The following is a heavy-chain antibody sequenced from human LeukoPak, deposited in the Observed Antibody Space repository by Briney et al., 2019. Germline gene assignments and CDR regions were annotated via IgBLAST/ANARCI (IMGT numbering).Heavy chain of an antibody. CDR2: INSDGTTT. CDR3: AKDSHWILFDD. D-gene: IGHD2-2*03. CDR1: GFSFSSFW. Sequence: PGGSLRLSCAAPGFSFSSFWMHWVRQVPGKGLVWVSGINSDGTTTGYADSVKGRFTISRDNAKNTVSLQMSSLRAEDTALYYCAKDSHWILFDDWGQGTLVTVSS. J-gene: IGHJ4*02. V-gene: IGHV3-74*01.